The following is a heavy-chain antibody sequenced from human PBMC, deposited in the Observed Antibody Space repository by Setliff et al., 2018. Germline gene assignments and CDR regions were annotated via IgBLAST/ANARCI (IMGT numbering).Heavy chain of an antibody. CDR3: ASTLEWLLWCNFTYNYYMDV. CDR1: GGSISSSDHY. Sequence: SETLSLTCTVSGGSISSSDHYWSWSRQQPGKGLEWIGYIYHRGNTYYNPTLKSRVTISVDTSNTQFSLKLSSVTAADTAVYYCASTLEWLLWCNFTYNYYMDVWGKGTTVTVSS. V-gene: IGHV4-31*03. CDR2: IYHRGNT. J-gene: IGHJ6*03. D-gene: IGHD3-3*01.